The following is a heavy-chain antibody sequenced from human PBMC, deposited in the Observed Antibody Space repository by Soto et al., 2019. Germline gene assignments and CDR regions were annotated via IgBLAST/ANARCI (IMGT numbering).Heavy chain of an antibody. CDR2: MSDDGSKE. CDR3: ARGQFYDGRSFYRALDH. J-gene: IGHJ4*02. Sequence: GGSLRLSCAASGFNFETYAVYWVRQAPGKGLEWVALMSDDGSKEHYAESVKGRLTISRDNSKSTLYLQLDSLRTEDTAVYYCARGQFYDGRSFYRALDHWGQGLLVTVSS. CDR1: GFNFETYA. D-gene: IGHD3-22*01. V-gene: IGHV3-30-3*01.